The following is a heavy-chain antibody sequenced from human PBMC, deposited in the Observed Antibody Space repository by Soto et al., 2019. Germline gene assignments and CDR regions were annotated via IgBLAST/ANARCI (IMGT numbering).Heavy chain of an antibody. Sequence: EVQLLESRGGLVQPGGSLRLSCAASGFTFSSYAMSWVRHAPGKGLEWVSAISGSGGSTYYADSVKGRFTISRDNSKNTLYLQMNSLRAEDTAVYYCAKYRATMVRGGNDYWGQGTLVTVSS. V-gene: IGHV3-23*01. CDR1: GFTFSSYA. D-gene: IGHD3-10*01. CDR2: ISGSGGST. CDR3: AKYRATMVRGGNDY. J-gene: IGHJ4*02.